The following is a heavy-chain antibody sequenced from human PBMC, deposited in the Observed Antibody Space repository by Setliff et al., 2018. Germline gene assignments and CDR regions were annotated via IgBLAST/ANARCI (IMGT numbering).Heavy chain of an antibody. J-gene: IGHJ4*02. CDR1: GGSFSGYY. D-gene: IGHD3-10*01. Sequence: SETLSLTCAVYGGSFSGYYWSWIRQPPGKGLEWIGEINHSGSTNYNPSLKSRVTISVDTSKNQFSLKLCSVTAADTAVYYCARGVVRGVIRFDYWGQGTLVTVSS. CDR3: ARGVVRGVIRFDY. V-gene: IGHV4-34*01. CDR2: INHSGST.